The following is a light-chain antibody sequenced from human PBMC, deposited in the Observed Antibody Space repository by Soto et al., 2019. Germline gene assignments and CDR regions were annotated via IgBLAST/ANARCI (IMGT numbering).Light chain of an antibody. V-gene: IGLV2-8*01. CDR3: SSFAGSTTVL. CDR2: EVT. J-gene: IGLJ2*01. CDR1: SSDVGGYDS. Sequence: QSALTQPPSASGSPGQSVTISCTGTSSDVGGYDSVSWYQQHPGKAPKLMIYEVTKRPSGVPDRFSGSKSGNTASLTVSGLQADDEAEYYCSSFAGSTTVLFGGGTKLTVL.